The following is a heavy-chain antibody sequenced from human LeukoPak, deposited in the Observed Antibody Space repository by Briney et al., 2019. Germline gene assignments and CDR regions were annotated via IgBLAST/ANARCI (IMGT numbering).Heavy chain of an antibody. J-gene: IGHJ4*02. CDR2: IIPIFGTA. D-gene: IGHD3-22*01. Sequence: ASVKVSCKASGGTFSSYAISWVRQAPGQGLEWMGGIIPIFGTANYAQKFQGRVTITADESTSTAYMELSSLRSEDTVVYYCARDSSHYDSSVTFDYWGQGTLVTVSS. CDR3: ARDSSHYDSSVTFDY. V-gene: IGHV1-69*13. CDR1: GGTFSSYA.